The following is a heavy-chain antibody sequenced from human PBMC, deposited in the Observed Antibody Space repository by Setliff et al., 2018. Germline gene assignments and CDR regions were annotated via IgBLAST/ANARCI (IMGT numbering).Heavy chain of an antibody. CDR3: ERLVRHCTRISRQRTSEADL. CDR1: GDTLTNSI. CDR2: ISAYNGNT. Sequence: GASVKVSCKASGDTLTNSIMNWVRQAPGQGLEWMGWISAYNGNTYYAQKFQDRLSMTTDTSTSTANMELRSLRADDTAVYYCERLVRHCTRISRQRTSEADLWGQGTQVTVSS. J-gene: IGHJ5*02. D-gene: IGHD2-15*01. V-gene: IGHV1-18*04.